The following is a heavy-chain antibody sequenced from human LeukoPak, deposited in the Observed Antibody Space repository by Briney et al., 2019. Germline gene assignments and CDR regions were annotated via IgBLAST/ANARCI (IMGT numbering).Heavy chain of an antibody. CDR3: AKATHYYYMDV. CDR2: INWNGGST. J-gene: IGHJ6*03. V-gene: IGHV3-20*04. Sequence: GGSLRLSCAASGFTFSSYGMSWVRQAPGKGLEWVSGINWNGGSTGYADSVKGRYTISRDNAKNSLYLQMNSLRAEDTALYYCAKATHYYYMDVWGKGTTVTVSS. D-gene: IGHD4-17*01. CDR1: GFTFSSYG.